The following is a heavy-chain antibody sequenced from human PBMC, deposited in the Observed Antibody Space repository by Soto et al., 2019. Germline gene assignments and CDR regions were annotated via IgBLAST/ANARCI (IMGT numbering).Heavy chain of an antibody. V-gene: IGHV4-39*01. CDR3: ARGLLRFLEWLSGGWFDP. D-gene: IGHD3-3*01. CDR1: GGSISSSSYY. Sequence: SSETLSLTCTVSGGSISSSSYYWGWIRQPPGKGLEWIGSIYYSGSTYYNPSLKSRVTISVDTSKNQFSLKLSSVTAADTAVYYCARGLLRFLEWLSGGWFDPWGQGTRVTVAS. J-gene: IGHJ5*02. CDR2: IYYSGST.